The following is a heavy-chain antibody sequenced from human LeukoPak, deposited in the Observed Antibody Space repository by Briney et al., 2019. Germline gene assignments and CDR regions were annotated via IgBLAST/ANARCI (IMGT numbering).Heavy chain of an antibody. CDR1: GGSISSSSYY. CDR2: IYYSGST. J-gene: IGHJ6*02. CDR3: ARVSTDYGGNSGGSYYYYGMDV. Sequence: PSETLSLTCTVSGGSISSSSYYWGWIRQPPGKGLEWIGSIYYSGSTYYNPSLKSRVTISVDTSKNQFSLKLSSVTAADTAVYYCARVSTDYGGNSGGSYYYYGMDVWGQGTTVTVSS. D-gene: IGHD4-23*01. V-gene: IGHV4-39*07.